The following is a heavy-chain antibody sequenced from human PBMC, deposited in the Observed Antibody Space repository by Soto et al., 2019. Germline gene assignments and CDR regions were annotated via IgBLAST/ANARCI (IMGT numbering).Heavy chain of an antibody. J-gene: IGHJ4*02. CDR2: IWYDGSNK. V-gene: IGHV3-33*01. CDR3: AREALYGDYPIPIGGRDY. CDR1: GFTFSRYG. D-gene: IGHD4-17*01. Sequence: QVQLVESGGGVVQPGRSLRLSCAASGFTFSRYGMHWVRQAPGKGLEWVAVIWYDGSNKYYADSVKGRFTISRDNSKNTLYLQMNSLRAEDTAVYYCAREALYGDYPIPIGGRDYWGQGTLVTVSS.